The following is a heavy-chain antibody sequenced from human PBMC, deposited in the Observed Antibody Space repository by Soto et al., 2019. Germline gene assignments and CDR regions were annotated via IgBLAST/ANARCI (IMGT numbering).Heavy chain of an antibody. Sequence: QVQLQESGPGLVKPSETLSLTCTVSGGSISSYYWSWFRQPPGKGLEWIGYIYYSGSPNYNPSLKSRVTISVDTSKNQFSLKLTSVTAADTAVYYCASTQQWLAFDYWGQGTLVTVSS. CDR1: GGSISSYY. V-gene: IGHV4-59*01. J-gene: IGHJ4*02. CDR2: IYYSGSP. CDR3: ASTQQWLAFDY. D-gene: IGHD6-19*01.